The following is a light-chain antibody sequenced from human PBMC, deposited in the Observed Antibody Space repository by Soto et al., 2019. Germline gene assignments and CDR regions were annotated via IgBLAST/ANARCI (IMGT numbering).Light chain of an antibody. V-gene: IGLV1-40*01. CDR3: QSYASSLSGWV. CDR1: SSNIGAAYD. CDR2: GNN. J-gene: IGLJ3*02. Sequence: QSVLTQPPSVSGAPGQKVTISCTRSSSNIGAAYDVHWYQHLPGTAPKLLIYGNNNRPSGVPDRFSGSKSGTSASLAITGLQAGADADYYCQSYASSLSGWVFGGGTKLPVL.